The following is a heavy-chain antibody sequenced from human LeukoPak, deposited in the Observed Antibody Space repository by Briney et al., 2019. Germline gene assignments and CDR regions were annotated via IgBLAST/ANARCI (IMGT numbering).Heavy chain of an antibody. V-gene: IGHV4-34*01. CDR3: ARARSGYYYYMDV. D-gene: IGHD3-3*01. CDR1: GGSFSGYY. CDR2: INHSGST. J-gene: IGHJ6*03. Sequence: SETLSLTCAVYGGSFSGYYWSWIRQPPGKGLEWIGEINHSGSTNYNPSLKSRVTISVDMSKNQFSLKLSSVTAADTAVYYCARARSGYYYYMDVWGKGTTVTVSS.